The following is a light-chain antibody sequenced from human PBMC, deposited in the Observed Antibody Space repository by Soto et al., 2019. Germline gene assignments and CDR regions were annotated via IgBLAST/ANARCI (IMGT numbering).Light chain of an antibody. CDR2: DAS. V-gene: IGKV3-11*01. CDR3: QHGTYWPRT. J-gene: IGKJ2*01. CDR1: QTVGTF. Sequence: EIVLTQSPATLPLSPGERATLSCRASQTVGTFLAWYQQKPGQAPRLVTYDASKRTTGIPARVSGTGSGSSFALTSSSREPADFAVYSCQHGTYWPRTFGQGTKLDIK.